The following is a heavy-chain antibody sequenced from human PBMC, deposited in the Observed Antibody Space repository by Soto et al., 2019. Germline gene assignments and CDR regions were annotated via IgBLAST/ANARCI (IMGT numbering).Heavy chain of an antibody. CDR3: AAGRGY. J-gene: IGHJ4*02. CDR1: GFTFSSYW. D-gene: IGHD2-15*01. CDR2: IKGDGSEK. Sequence: EVQLVESGGGLVQPGGSLRLCCAASGFTFSSYWMTWVRQAPGKGLEWVANIKGDGSEKHYVDSVKGRFTISRDNAENSLYLQMNSLRDDDTAVYYCAAGRGYWGQGTLVTVSS. V-gene: IGHV3-7*03.